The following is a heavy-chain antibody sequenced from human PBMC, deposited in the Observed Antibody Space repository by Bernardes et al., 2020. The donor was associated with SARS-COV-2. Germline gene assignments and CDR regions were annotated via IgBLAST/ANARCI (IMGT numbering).Heavy chain of an antibody. CDR3: ASVTWSQYDDFDV. CDR2: INPNSGDT. J-gene: IGHJ3*01. Sequence: ASVKVSCKASGYTFTASYIHWVRQAPGQGLEWMGWINPNSGDTNYAQKFQGRVTMTRDTSINTAHMELSRLRSEDTAIYYCASVTWSQYDDFDVWGQGTMVTVSS. V-gene: IGHV1-2*02. D-gene: IGHD3-16*01. CDR1: GYTFTASY.